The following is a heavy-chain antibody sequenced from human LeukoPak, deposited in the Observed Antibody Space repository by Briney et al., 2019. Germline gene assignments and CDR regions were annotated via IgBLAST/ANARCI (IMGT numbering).Heavy chain of an antibody. D-gene: IGHD2-2*01. CDR3: ARGVVPAAMESAEYFQH. V-gene: IGHV5-51*01. CDR2: IYPGDSDT. Sequence: GESLKISCKGSGYSFTSYWIGWVRQMPGKGLEWMGIIYPGDSDTRYSPSFQGQVTISADKSISTAYLQWSSLKASDTAMYYCARGVVPAAMESAEYFQHWGQGTLVTVSS. CDR1: GYSFTSYW. J-gene: IGHJ1*01.